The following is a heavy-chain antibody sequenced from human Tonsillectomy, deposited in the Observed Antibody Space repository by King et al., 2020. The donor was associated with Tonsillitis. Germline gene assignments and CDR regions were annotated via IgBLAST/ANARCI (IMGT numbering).Heavy chain of an antibody. CDR3: ARDAPDYGVVVGLAY. V-gene: IGHV1-18*04. CDR2: ISTYNGNT. CDR1: GYTFTTYG. D-gene: IGHD4-17*01. Sequence: QLVQSGAEVKKPGASVKVSCKTSGYTFTTYGISWVRQAPGQGLEWMGWISTYNGNTNYAQKLQGRVTMTTDTSTNTVYMELRSLRSDDTAVYYCARDAPDYGVVVGLAYWGQGTLVTVSS. J-gene: IGHJ4*02.